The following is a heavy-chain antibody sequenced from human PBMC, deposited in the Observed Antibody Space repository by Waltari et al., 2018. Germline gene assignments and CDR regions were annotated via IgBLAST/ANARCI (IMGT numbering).Heavy chain of an antibody. D-gene: IGHD6-13*01. J-gene: IGHJ5*02. CDR1: GGSISSSSYY. Sequence: QLQLQESGPGLVKPSETLSLTCTVSGGSISSSSYYWGWIRQPPGKGLEWIGSIYSSGSTYYNPSLRSRVTISVDTSKNQFSLKLSSGTAADTAVYYCARLRRIAAAGTGPNWFDPWGQGTLVTVSS. CDR3: ARLRRIAAAGTGPNWFDP. CDR2: IYSSGST. V-gene: IGHV4-39*01.